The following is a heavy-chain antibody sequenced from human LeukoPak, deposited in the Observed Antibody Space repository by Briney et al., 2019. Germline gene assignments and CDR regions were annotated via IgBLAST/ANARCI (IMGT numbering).Heavy chain of an antibody. V-gene: IGHV3-48*03. D-gene: IGHD5-18*01. CDR2: ISSSGSTI. Sequence: PWGSLRLSCAASGFTFSSYEMNWVRQAPGKGLEWVSYISSSGSTIYYADSVKGRFTISRDNAKNTLYLQMNSLRAEDTAVYYCARGSTAMVIDWGQGTLVTVSS. CDR1: GFTFSSYE. J-gene: IGHJ4*02. CDR3: ARGSTAMVID.